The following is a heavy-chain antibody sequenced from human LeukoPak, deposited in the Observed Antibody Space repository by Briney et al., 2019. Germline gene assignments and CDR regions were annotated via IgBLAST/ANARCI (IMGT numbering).Heavy chain of an antibody. V-gene: IGHV4-4*07. CDR1: GDSISGYY. CDR3: ARDLEDFDSPANDY. J-gene: IGHJ4*02. CDR2: IYAPGSS. Sequence: SETLSLTCTVSGDSISGYYWAWIRQPAGKGLEWIGHIYAPGSSIYSPSFKSRVTMSIDMSNNQFSLRLNSVTAADTAMYYCARDLEDFDSPANDYWGQGTHVIVSP. D-gene: IGHD2-15*01.